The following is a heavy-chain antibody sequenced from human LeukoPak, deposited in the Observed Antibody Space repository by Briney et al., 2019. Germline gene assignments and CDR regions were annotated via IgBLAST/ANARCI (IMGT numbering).Heavy chain of an antibody. CDR2: VNSDGSST. CDR3: ARSLGSSGYQDY. CDR1: GFTFSSYW. D-gene: IGHD3-22*01. Sequence: GGSLRLSCAASGFTFSSYWMHWVRQAPGKGLVWVSRVNSDGSSTSYADSVKGRFTISRDNAKNTVYLQMNSLRAEDTAVYYCARSLGSSGYQDYWGQGTLVTVSS. J-gene: IGHJ4*02. V-gene: IGHV3-74*01.